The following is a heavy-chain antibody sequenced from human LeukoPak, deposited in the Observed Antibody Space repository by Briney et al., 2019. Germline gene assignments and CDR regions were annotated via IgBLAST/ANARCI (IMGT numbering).Heavy chain of an antibody. CDR2: IYHSGST. J-gene: IGHJ3*02. V-gene: IGHV4-30-2*01. CDR3: ARGYSSSSGAFDI. CDR1: GGSISSGGYS. D-gene: IGHD6-13*01. Sequence: MPSETLSLTCAVSGGSISSGGYSWSWIRQPPGKGLEWIGHIYHSGSTYYNPSLKSRVTISVDRSKNQFSLKLSSVTAANTAVYYCARGYSSSSGAFDIWGQGTMVTVSS.